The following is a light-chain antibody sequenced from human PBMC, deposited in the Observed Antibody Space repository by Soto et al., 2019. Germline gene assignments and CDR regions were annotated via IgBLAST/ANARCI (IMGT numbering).Light chain of an antibody. Sequence: AIQLTQSPSSLSASVGDRVSITCRASQGISSALAWYQQKPGKAPKLLIYDASTLQSGVPPRFSGSGSGTDFTLTICSLQPEDFTIYFCQQFSSYPLTFGGGTKVEI. CDR2: DAS. CDR3: QQFSSYPLT. J-gene: IGKJ4*01. CDR1: QGISSA. V-gene: IGKV1-13*02.